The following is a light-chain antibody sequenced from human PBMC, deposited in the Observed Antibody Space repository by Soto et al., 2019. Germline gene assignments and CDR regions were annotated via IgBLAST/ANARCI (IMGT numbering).Light chain of an antibody. CDR2: DNH. V-gene: IGLV1-51*01. CDR1: ASNIGSNS. Sequence: QSVLTQPPSVSAAPGQKVTISCSGSASNIGSNSLSWYRQFPGSSPMLVIYDNHKRPSGISARFSASKSDTSATLVITGRRCGAAAHCYCRSLDTDLRAGVFAVGTKLTVL. J-gene: IGLJ1*01. CDR3: RSLDTDLRAGV.